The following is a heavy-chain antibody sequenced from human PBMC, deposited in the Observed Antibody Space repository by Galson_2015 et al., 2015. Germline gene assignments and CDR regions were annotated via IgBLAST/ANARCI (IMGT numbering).Heavy chain of an antibody. V-gene: IGHV1-18*04. CDR1: GYTFTSYG. J-gene: IGHJ4*02. D-gene: IGHD6-19*01. CDR3: ASIAVAGYFDY. Sequence: SVKVSCKASGYTFTSYGIRWVRQAPGQGLEWMGWISAYNGNTNYAQKLPGRVTMTTDTSTSTAYMELRSLRSDDTAVYYCASIAVAGYFDYWGQGTLVTVSS. CDR2: ISAYNGNT.